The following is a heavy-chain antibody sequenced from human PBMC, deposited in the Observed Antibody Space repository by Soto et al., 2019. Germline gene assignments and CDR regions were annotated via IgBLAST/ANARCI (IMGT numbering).Heavy chain of an antibody. Sequence: QLQLQESGPGLVKPSETLSLTCTVSGGSISSSSYYWGWIRQPPGKGLEWIGSIYYSGSTYYNTSHKSRVTISVDTSKNQFSLKLSSVTAADTTVYYCARHLGDYDILTGFYPDQFDYWGQGTLATVSS. CDR1: GGSISSSSYY. J-gene: IGHJ4*02. D-gene: IGHD3-9*01. CDR2: IYYSGST. CDR3: ARHLGDYDILTGFYPDQFDY. V-gene: IGHV4-39*01.